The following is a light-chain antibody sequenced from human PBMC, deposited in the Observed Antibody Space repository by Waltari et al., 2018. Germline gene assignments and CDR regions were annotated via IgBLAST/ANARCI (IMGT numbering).Light chain of an antibody. V-gene: IGLV4-69*01. CDR2: VNSDGSN. J-gene: IGLJ3*02. Sequence: QLVLTQSPSASASLGASVKLTCTLSSGHSSNVIAWLQQQPAKGPRYLMKVNSDGSNSKGDNIPDRFSGSSSGAEHYLTISSLQSEDEADYYCQTGGHGTWVFGGGTKLTVL. CDR1: SGHSSNV. CDR3: QTGGHGTWV.